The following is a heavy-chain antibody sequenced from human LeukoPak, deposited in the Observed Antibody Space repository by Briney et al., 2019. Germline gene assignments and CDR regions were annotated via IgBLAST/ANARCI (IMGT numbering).Heavy chain of an antibody. V-gene: IGHV3-21*01. CDR3: ARVDYDSSGYYYNYYYYYMDV. Sequence: GGSLRLSCAASGFTFSSYSMNWVRQAPGKGLEWVSSISSSSSYIYYADSVKGRFTISRDNVKNSLYLQMNSLRAEDTAVYYCARVDYDSSGYYYNYYYYYMDVWGKGTTVTVSS. CDR1: GFTFSSYS. CDR2: ISSSSSYI. D-gene: IGHD3-22*01. J-gene: IGHJ6*03.